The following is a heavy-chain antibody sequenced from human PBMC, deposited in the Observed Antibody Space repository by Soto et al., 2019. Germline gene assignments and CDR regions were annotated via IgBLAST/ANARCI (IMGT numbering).Heavy chain of an antibody. V-gene: IGHV3-33*01. CDR1: GFTFSSYG. Sequence: GGSLRLSCAASGFTFSSYGMHWVRQAPGKGLEWVAVIWYDGSNKYYADSVKGRFTISRDNSKNTLYLQMNSLRAEDTTVYYCARDRRQRFYYFDYWGQGTLVTVSS. J-gene: IGHJ4*02. CDR2: IWYDGSNK. D-gene: IGHD6-25*01. CDR3: ARDRRQRFYYFDY.